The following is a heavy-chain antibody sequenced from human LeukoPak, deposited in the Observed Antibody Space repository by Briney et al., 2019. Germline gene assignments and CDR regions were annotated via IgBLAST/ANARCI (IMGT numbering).Heavy chain of an antibody. CDR1: GYTFTGYY. CDR3: ARPITDYDSYGMDV. D-gene: IGHD3-3*01. Sequence: ASVKVSCKASGYTFTGYYMHWVRQAPGQGLEWMGWINPNSGGTNYAQKFQGRVTMTRDTSISTACMELSRLRSDDTAVYYCARPITDYDSYGMDVWGQGTTVTVSS. CDR2: INPNSGGT. J-gene: IGHJ6*02. V-gene: IGHV1-2*02.